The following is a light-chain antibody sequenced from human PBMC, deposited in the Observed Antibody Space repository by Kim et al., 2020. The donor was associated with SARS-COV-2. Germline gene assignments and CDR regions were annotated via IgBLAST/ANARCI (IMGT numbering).Light chain of an antibody. CDR1: QSVLYSSNNQNY. CDR2: WAS. J-gene: IGKJ2*01. Sequence: RATINCKPHQSVLYSSNNQNYLAWYQQKPGQPPKLLIYWASTREYGVPDRFSGSGSGTDFTLTISSLQAEDVAVYYCQQYYSTPYTFGQGTKLEIK. V-gene: IGKV4-1*01. CDR3: QQYYSTPYT.